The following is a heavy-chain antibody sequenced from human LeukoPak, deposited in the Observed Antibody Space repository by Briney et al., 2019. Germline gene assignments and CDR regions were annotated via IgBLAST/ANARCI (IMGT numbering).Heavy chain of an antibody. J-gene: IGHJ5*02. V-gene: IGHV4-61*01. CDR3: ARDLYYDSSGYYYDWFDP. D-gene: IGHD3-22*01. CDR2: IYYSGST. CDR1: GYSISSGYY. Sequence: RSSETLSLTCNVSGYSISSGYYWSWIRQPPGKGLEWIGYIYYSGSTNYNPSLKSRVTISVDTSKNQFSLKLSSVTAADTAVYYCARDLYYDSSGYYYDWFDPWGQGTLVTVSS.